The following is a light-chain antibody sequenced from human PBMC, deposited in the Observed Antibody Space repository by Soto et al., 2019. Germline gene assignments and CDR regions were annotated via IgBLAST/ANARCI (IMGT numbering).Light chain of an antibody. Sequence: IPMTQSPSSVSASVGDRVTITCRASQPISSWLAWSQQKPGQPPNLLIYSASTLRSGVPSRFSGSESGTLFTLTITNLQPEDFATYYCQQASSFPLTFGGGTKVEV. CDR2: SAS. CDR3: QQASSFPLT. V-gene: IGKV1-12*01. J-gene: IGKJ4*01. CDR1: QPISSW.